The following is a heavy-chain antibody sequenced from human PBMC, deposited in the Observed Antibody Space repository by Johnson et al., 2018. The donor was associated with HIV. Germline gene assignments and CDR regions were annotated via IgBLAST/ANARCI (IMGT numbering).Heavy chain of an antibody. V-gene: IGHV3-30*02. Sequence: QVQLVESGGGVVQPGGSLRLPCVASGFTLSNYGMHWVRQAPGKGLEWVAFIRYDGGNKYYSDSVKDRFTISRDNSKNTLSLQMNRLRPEDTAVYYCSSGAVILGGGAFDIWGQGTIVTVSS. CDR1: GFTLSNYG. J-gene: IGHJ3*02. D-gene: IGHD2-15*01. CDR3: SSGAVILGGGAFDI. CDR2: IRYDGGNK.